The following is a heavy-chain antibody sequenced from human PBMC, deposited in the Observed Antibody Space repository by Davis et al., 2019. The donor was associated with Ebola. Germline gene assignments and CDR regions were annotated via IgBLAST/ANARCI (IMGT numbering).Heavy chain of an antibody. J-gene: IGHJ5*02. CDR3: TRRVTATWGGNWFDP. CDR1: GFTFSDYF. D-gene: IGHD2-21*02. Sequence: PGGSLRLSCAASGFTFSDYFMTWVRQAPGKGLEWVSYISSSGRIIYYADSVKGRFTISRDNAKNSLFLQMNSLGPEDTAVYYCTRRVTATWGGNWFDPWGQGTLVTVSS. V-gene: IGHV3-11*01. CDR2: ISSSGRII.